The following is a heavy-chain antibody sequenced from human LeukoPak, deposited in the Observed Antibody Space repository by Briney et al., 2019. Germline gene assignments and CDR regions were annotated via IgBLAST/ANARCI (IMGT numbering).Heavy chain of an antibody. Sequence: SETLSLTCTVSGGSISSSSYYWGWMRQPPGKELEGIGSIYYSGSTYYNSSLKSRLTISVDTSKNQFSLKLSSVTAADTAVYYCARLQRNYYYYMDVWDKGTTVTVSS. V-gene: IGHV4-39*01. CDR3: ARLQRNYYYYMDV. CDR1: GGSISSSSYY. CDR2: IYYSGST. D-gene: IGHD5-24*01. J-gene: IGHJ6*03.